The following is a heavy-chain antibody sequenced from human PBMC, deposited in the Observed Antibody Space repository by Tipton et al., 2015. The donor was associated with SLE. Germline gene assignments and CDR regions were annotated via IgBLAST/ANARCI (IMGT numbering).Heavy chain of an antibody. V-gene: IGHV4-59*08. CDR3: AGGNFSLNY. D-gene: IGHD3-16*01. CDR2: IYYSGST. J-gene: IGHJ4*02. CDR1: GGSISSYY. Sequence: LRLSCTVSGGSISSYYWSWIRQPPGKGLEWIGYIYYSGSTNYNPSLKSRVIISVDTSKNQFSLKLSSVTAADTAVYYCAGGNFSLNYWGQGTLVTVSS.